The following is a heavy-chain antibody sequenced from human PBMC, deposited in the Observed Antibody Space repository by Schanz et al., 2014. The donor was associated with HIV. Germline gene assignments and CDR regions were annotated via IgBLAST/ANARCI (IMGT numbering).Heavy chain of an antibody. D-gene: IGHD3-10*01. CDR3: AKGYYSSYYYYGMDV. CDR2: ISGSGVST. CDR1: GFTFRSYA. J-gene: IGHJ6*02. Sequence: EVQLVESGGGLVQPGGSLRLTCAASGFTFRSYAMTWVRQAPGKGLERVSSISGSGVSTFYAGSVKGRFAISRDKSKNTLYLQMNSLRVEDTAIYYCAKGYYSSYYYYGMDVWGQGTTVTVSS. V-gene: IGHV3-23*04.